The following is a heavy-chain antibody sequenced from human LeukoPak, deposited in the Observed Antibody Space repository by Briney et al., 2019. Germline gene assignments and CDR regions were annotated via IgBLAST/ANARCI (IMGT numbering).Heavy chain of an antibody. CDR2: IDTSGSYT. J-gene: IGHJ4*02. Sequence: HPGGSLRLSCAASGFTFSSYWMYWVRQAPGKGLVWVSRIDTSGSYTSYPDSVQGRFTISRDNAKNTLYLQMNSLRAEDTAVYYCASCVAVPGLPDYWGQGTLAT. CDR1: GFTFSSYW. CDR3: ASCVAVPGLPDY. V-gene: IGHV3-74*01. D-gene: IGHD6-19*01.